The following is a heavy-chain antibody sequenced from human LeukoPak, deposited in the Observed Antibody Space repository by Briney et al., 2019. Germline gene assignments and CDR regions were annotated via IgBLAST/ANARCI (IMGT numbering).Heavy chain of an antibody. J-gene: IGHJ4*02. CDR3: ARDRTRTGYSSGWYHDY. Sequence: ASVRVSCKASGYTFTGYYMHWVRQAPGQGLEWMGWINPNSGGTNYAQKFQGRVTMTRDTSISTAYMELSRLRSDDTAVYYCARDRTRTGYSSGWYHDYWGQGTLVTVSS. D-gene: IGHD6-19*01. V-gene: IGHV1-2*02. CDR2: INPNSGGT. CDR1: GYTFTGYY.